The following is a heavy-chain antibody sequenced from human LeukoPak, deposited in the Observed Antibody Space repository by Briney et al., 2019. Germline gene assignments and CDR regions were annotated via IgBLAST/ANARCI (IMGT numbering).Heavy chain of an antibody. CDR2: ISSGGST. V-gene: IGHV3-53*01. J-gene: IGHJ4*02. Sequence: GGSLRLSCAASGFTVMNNYMSWVRQAPGKGLEWVSVISSGGSTSYADSVKGRFTISRDNSKNMLFLQMNSLRAEDTAVYYCVGTGPLSSNGWDFNYWDQGTLVTVSS. D-gene: IGHD6-19*01. CDR3: VGTGPLSSNGWDFNY. CDR1: GFTVMNNY.